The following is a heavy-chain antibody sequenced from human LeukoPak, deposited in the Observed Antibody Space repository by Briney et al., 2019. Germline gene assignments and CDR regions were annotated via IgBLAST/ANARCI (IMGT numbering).Heavy chain of an antibody. CDR2: INPNGDYI. CDR1: GFIFSSYN. J-gene: IGHJ5*02. D-gene: IGHD3-9*01. V-gene: IGHV3-21*06. Sequence: PGGSLRLSCAASGFIFSSYNMNWVRQAPGKGLEWVSPINPNGDYIYYADSVKGRFTISRDNAKNSLYLQMTSLKAEDTAVYFCARGIGYFDWLFFSWGQGTLLTVSS. CDR3: ARGIGYFDWLFFS.